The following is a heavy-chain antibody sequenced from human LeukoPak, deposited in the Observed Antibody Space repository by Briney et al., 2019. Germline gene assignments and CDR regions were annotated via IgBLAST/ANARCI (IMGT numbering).Heavy chain of an antibody. CDR1: GFTLSNYW. V-gene: IGHV3-7*05. J-gene: IGHJ4*02. Sequence: GGSXRLSCAASGFTLSNYWMSWARQXSGKGMEWVANIKQDGSEKNYVDSAKGRFTISRDNAKNSLYLQMNSLRLEDTAVYYCARVIAAAGTGDDYWGQGTLVTVSS. D-gene: IGHD6-13*01. CDR2: IKQDGSEK. CDR3: ARVIAAAGTGDDY.